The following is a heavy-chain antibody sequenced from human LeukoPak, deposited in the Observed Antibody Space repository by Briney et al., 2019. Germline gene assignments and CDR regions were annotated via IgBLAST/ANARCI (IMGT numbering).Heavy chain of an antibody. CDR2: INTKTGSP. V-gene: IGHV7-4-1*02. J-gene: IGHJ4*02. CDR3: ARGSAAAGTYYSDY. D-gene: IGHD6-13*01. Sequence: GASVKVSCKASGYTFTNYGINWVRQAPGQGLEWMGWINTKTGSPTYAQSFTGRFVFSLDTSVSTAYLQISSLKAEDTVVYYCARGSAAAGTYYSDYWGQGTLVTVSS. CDR1: GYTFTNYG.